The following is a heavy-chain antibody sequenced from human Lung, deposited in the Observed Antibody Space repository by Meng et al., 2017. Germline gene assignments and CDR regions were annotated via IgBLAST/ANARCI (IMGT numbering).Heavy chain of an antibody. Sequence: QVQLVQSGSELKKPGASVKVSCKSSGYTFTNYGMNWVRQAPGQGLEWMGWINTNTGNPTYVPGFTGRFVFSLDTSVSTAYLQINSLKAEDTAVYYCTSGGYLDYWGQGTLVTVSS. V-gene: IGHV7-4-1*02. CDR1: GYTFTNYG. D-gene: IGHD3-10*01. CDR3: TSGGYLDY. CDR2: INTNTGNP. J-gene: IGHJ4*02.